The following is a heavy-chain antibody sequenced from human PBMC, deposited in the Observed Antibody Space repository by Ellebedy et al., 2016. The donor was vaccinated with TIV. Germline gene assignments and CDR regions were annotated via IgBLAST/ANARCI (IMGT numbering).Heavy chain of an antibody. CDR2: IYYSGST. J-gene: IGHJ5*02. Sequence: ESLKISCTVSGGSVSSGRYYWSWIRQPPGKGLEWVGYIYYSGSTNYNPSLKSRVTISIDTSKNQFSLRLTSVTAADTAVYYCARDDPSGWLDPWGQGTLVTVSS. D-gene: IGHD3-10*01. CDR1: GGSVSSGRYY. V-gene: IGHV4-61*01. CDR3: ARDDPSGWLDP.